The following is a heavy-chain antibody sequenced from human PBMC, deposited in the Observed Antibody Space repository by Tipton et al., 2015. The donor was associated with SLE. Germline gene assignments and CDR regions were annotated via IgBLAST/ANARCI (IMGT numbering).Heavy chain of an antibody. CDR3: AKVGKVGAGNGMDV. CDR1: GFTFSDYY. CDR2: ISGSGGST. V-gene: IGHV3-11*04. D-gene: IGHD1-26*01. J-gene: IGHJ6*02. Sequence: GSLRLSCAASGFTFSDYYMSWIRQAPGKGLEWVSAISGSGGSTYYADSVKGRFTISRDNAKNTLYLQMNSLRAEDTAVYYCAKVGKVGAGNGMDVWGQGTTVTVSS.